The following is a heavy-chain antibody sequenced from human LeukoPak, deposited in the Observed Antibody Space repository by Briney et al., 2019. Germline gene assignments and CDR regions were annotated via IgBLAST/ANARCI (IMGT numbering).Heavy chain of an antibody. V-gene: IGHV3-23*01. CDR3: ARDI. J-gene: IGHJ3*02. CDR2: IVGGGTTT. Sequence: GGSLRLSCAASGFTFSNRAMSWVRQAPGKGLEWVSTIVGGGTTTYYADSVKGRFTISRDNAKNSLYLQMNSLRAEDTAVYYCARDIWGQGTMVTVSS. CDR1: GFTFSNRA.